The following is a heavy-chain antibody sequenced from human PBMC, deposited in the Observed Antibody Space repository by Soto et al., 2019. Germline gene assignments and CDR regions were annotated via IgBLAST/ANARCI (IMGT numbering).Heavy chain of an antibody. V-gene: IGHV1-18*01. D-gene: IGHD3-22*01. CDR1: GYTFTAYG. Sequence: GPEVQMPGASVKVSCRTSGYTFTAYGLAWLRQAPGQRPEWMGWVSTNNADTNYAQKFQGRVTMTTETSTRTTYMELRSLRSDDTAVYYCARELNTDPSAYYSFAYWGQGTLVTVSS. CDR2: VSTNNADT. J-gene: IGHJ4*02. CDR3: ARELNTDPSAYYSFAY.